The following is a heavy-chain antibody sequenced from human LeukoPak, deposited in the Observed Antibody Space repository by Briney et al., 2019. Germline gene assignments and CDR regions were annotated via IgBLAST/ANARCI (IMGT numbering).Heavy chain of an antibody. CDR1: GGSISSYY. CDR2: IYYSGST. CDR3: ARLYGGDFDY. Sequence: SETLSLTCTVSGGSISSYYWSWIRQPPGKGLEWIGYIYYSGSTNYNPSLKGRVTISVDTSKNQFSLKLSSVTAADTAVYYCARLYGGDFDYWGQGTLVTVSS. V-gene: IGHV4-59*08. D-gene: IGHD4-23*01. J-gene: IGHJ4*02.